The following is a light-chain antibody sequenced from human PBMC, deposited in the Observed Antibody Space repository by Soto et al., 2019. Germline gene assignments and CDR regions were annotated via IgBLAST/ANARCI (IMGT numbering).Light chain of an antibody. CDR1: QTSSSW. CDR3: QHHNSYSEA. V-gene: IGKV1-5*03. J-gene: IGKJ1*01. Sequence: DMEMSQAPSTRSGLGGDRVAITFRASQTSSSWLAWYQQKPGKAPKLLIYKASTLKSGVPSRFSGSGPGTAFTLSIRSLQPDHSALYYCQHHNSYSEAFGQGTQLDIK. CDR2: KAS.